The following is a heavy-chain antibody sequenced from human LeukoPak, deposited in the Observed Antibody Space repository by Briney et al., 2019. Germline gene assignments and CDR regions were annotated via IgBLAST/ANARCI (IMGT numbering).Heavy chain of an antibody. D-gene: IGHD2-2*01. CDR3: ASVNCSSTSCLPDY. CDR1: GYSFTSYW. J-gene: IGHJ4*02. Sequence: GESLKISCKGSGYSFTSYWIGGVRQMPGKGLEWMGIIYPGDSDTRYSPSFQGQVTISADKSISTAYLQWSSLKASDTAMYYSASVNCSSTSCLPDYWGQGTLVTVSS. V-gene: IGHV5-51*01. CDR2: IYPGDSDT.